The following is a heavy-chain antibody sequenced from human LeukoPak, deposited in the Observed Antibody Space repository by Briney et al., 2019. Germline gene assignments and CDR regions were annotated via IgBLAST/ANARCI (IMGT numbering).Heavy chain of an antibody. CDR2: IYQSGNT. V-gene: IGHV4-59*08. D-gene: IGHD3-10*01. CDR3: TRHPFGELLD. J-gene: IGHJ4*02. Sequence: SETLSHTCTVSGGSISSYYWGWIRQSPGKGLEWIGSIYQSGNTYYNPSLKSRVTLSVDKSKNQFSLKLSSVTAADTAVYYCTRHPFGELLDWGQGTLVTVSS. CDR1: GGSISSYY.